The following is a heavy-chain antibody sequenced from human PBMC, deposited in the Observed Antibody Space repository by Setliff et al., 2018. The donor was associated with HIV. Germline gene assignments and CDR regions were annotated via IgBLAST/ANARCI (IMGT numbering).Heavy chain of an antibody. CDR1: GGSISSGSYY. CDR3: AGGLHYGLGKFGY. V-gene: IGHV4-61*02. D-gene: IGHD3-10*01. J-gene: IGHJ4*02. Sequence: SETLSLTCTVSGGSISSGSYYWSWIRQPAGKGLEWIGRIWTSGSTNYNPSLKSRVTISLDTSKNRFSLKLNSVTAADTAVYYCAGGLHYGLGKFGYWGQGTLVTVSS. CDR2: IWTSGST.